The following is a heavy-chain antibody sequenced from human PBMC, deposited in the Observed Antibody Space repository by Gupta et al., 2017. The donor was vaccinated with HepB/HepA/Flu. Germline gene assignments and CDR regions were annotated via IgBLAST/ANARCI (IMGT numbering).Heavy chain of an antibody. CDR2: SSDSAGTII. J-gene: IGHJ4*02. CDR3: KRRGDKGY. V-gene: IGHV3-23*01. CDR1: RVPYTKYG. D-gene: IGHD3-10*01. Sequence: EVQLLESGGGLVQPGGSLRLSCPVSRVPYTKYGMSWVRQAPGKGLEWVSSSSDSAGTIIYYAESVKGRFTISRDNSKNTVYLQMNSLRGEDTAIYCGKRRGDKGYWGQGTLVTVSS.